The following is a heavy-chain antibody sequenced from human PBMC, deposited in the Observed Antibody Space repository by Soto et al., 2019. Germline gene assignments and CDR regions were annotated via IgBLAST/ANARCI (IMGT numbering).Heavy chain of an antibody. Sequence: ASVKVSCKASGYTFTSYGISWVRQAPGQGLEWMGWISAYNGNTNYAQKLQGRVTMTTDTSTSTAYMELRSLRSDDTAVYYCACDIAGGVYYHYWGQGTLVTVSS. D-gene: IGHD6-13*01. CDR3: ACDIAGGVYYHY. J-gene: IGHJ4*02. CDR1: GYTFTSYG. CDR2: ISAYNGNT. V-gene: IGHV1-18*01.